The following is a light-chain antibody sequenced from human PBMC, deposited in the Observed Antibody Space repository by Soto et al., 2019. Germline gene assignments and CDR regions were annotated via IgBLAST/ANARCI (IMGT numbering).Light chain of an antibody. Sequence: DIQMTQSPSSLSASVGDRVTITCRASQSISSYLNWYQQKPGKAPKLLIYGASSLQSGVPSRFSGSGSGTDFTLTISSLQHEDFATYYCQQSYRTLAITFGGWTKVEIK. V-gene: IGKV1-39*01. CDR2: GAS. CDR1: QSISSY. J-gene: IGKJ4*01. CDR3: QQSYRTLAIT.